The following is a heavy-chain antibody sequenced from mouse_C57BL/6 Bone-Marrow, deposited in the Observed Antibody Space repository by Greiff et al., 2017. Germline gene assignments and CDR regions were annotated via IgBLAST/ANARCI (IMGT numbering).Heavy chain of an antibody. CDR1: GYSFTDYN. J-gene: IGHJ3*01. Sequence: EVQLQQSGPELVKPGASVKISCKASGYSFTDYNMNWVKQSNGKSLEWIGVINPNYGTTSYNQKFKGKATLTVDQSSSTAYMQLNSLTSDDSAVYYCARWGYGSSYEGFAYWGQGTLVTVSA. D-gene: IGHD1-1*01. CDR2: INPNYGTT. CDR3: ARWGYGSSYEGFAY. V-gene: IGHV1-39*01.